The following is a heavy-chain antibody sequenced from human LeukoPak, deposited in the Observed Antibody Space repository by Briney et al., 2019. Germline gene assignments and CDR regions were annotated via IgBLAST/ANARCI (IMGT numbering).Heavy chain of an antibody. CDR3: ARWDDSAWAFGN. CDR2: IYTSGST. V-gene: IGHV4-4*07. CDR1: GGSISNSY. Sequence: PSETLSLTCTVSGGSISNSYWSWIRQPAGKGLEWIGRIYTSGSTNYNPSLKSRVTMSVDTSKNQFSLKLTSVTAADTAVYYCARWDDSAWAFGNWGPGTLVTVSS. D-gene: IGHD6-19*01. J-gene: IGHJ4*02.